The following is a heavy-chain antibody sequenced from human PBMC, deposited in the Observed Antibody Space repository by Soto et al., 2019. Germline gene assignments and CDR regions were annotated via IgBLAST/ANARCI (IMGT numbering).Heavy chain of an antibody. V-gene: IGHV3-74*01. CDR1: GFTFSTYW. CDR3: ARDRGQLTDFHY. D-gene: IGHD6-13*01. Sequence: PGGSLRLSCSASGFTFSTYWMHWVRQAPGKGLVWVSRINFDGSSIFHADSVRGRFTISRDNAKNTLYLQMHSLRAEDTAIYYCARDRGQLTDFHYWGQGALVTVSS. CDR2: INFDGSSI. J-gene: IGHJ4*02.